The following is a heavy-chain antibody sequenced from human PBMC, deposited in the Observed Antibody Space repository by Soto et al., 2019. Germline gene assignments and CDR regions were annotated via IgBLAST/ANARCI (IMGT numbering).Heavy chain of an antibody. CDR2: INPNSGGT. D-gene: IGHD3-22*01. CDR3: AREGYYDSSGYYPHDAFDI. Sequence: ASVKVSCKASGYTFTGYYMHWVRQAPGQGLEWMGWINPNSGGTNYAQKFQGWVTMTRDTSISTAYMELSRLRSDDTAVYYCAREGYYDSSGYYPHDAFDIWGQGTMVTVS. J-gene: IGHJ3*02. CDR1: GYTFTGYY. V-gene: IGHV1-2*04.